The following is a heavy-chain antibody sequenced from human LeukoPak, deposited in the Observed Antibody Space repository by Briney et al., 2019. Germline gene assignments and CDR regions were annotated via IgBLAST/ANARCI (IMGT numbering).Heavy chain of an antibody. V-gene: IGHV3-21*01. Sequence: KTGGSLRLSCAASGFTSSSYSMNWVRQAPGKGLEWVSSISSSSSYIYYTDSVKGRFTISRDNAKNSLYLQMNSLRAEDTAVYYCARDPASSLYNWFDPWGQGTLVTVSS. CDR3: ARDPASSLYNWFDP. CDR1: GFTSSSYS. J-gene: IGHJ5*02. CDR2: ISSSSSYI.